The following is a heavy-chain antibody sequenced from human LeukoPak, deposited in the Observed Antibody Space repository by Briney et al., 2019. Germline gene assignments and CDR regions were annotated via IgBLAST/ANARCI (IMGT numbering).Heavy chain of an antibody. CDR1: GFTFSSYA. V-gene: IGHV3-23*01. CDR3: AKLDLSDGNSHY. CDR2: ISGSGGST. Sequence: GGSLRLSCAASGFTFSSYAMSWVRQAPGKGLEWVSAISGSGGSTYYADSVKGRFTISRDNSKDTLYLQMNSLRAEDTALYYCAKLDLSDGNSHYWGQGTLVTVSS. D-gene: IGHD4-23*01. J-gene: IGHJ4*02.